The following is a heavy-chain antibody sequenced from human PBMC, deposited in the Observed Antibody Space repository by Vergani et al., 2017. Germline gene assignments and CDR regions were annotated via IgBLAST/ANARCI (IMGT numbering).Heavy chain of an antibody. CDR3: ARDPAYSSLLRGYDAFDI. CDR1: GYTFTSYA. V-gene: IGHV1-3*01. Sequence: QVQLVQSGAEVKKPGASVKVSCKASGYTFTSYAMHWVRQAPGQRLEWMGWINAGNGNTKYSQKFQGRVTIARDTSASTAYMELSSLRSEDTVVYYCARDPAYSSLLRGYDAFDIWGQGTMVTVSS. J-gene: IGHJ3*02. CDR2: INAGNGNT. D-gene: IGHD5-18*01.